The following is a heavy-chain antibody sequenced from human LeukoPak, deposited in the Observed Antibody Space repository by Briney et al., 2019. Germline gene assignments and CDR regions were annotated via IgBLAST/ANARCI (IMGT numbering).Heavy chain of an antibody. D-gene: IGHD2-2*01. Sequence: PGRSLRLSCAASGFTFSSYAMHWVRQAPGKGLEWLAVISYDGSNKYYADSVKGRFTISRDNSKNTLYLQMSSLRAEDTAVYYCARGGRYCSSTSCYHPFDPWGQGTLVTVSS. CDR3: ARGGRYCSSTSCYHPFDP. V-gene: IGHV3-30*04. CDR2: ISYDGSNK. J-gene: IGHJ5*02. CDR1: GFTFSSYA.